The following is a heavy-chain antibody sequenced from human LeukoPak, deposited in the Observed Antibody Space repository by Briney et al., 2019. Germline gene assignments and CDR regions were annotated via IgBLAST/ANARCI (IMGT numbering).Heavy chain of an antibody. D-gene: IGHD3-10*01. V-gene: IGHV3-15*01. Sequence: GGSLRLSCAASGFTFSNAWMSWVRQAPGKGLEWVGRIKSKTDGGTTDYAAPVKGRFTISRDDSKNTLYLQMNSLKTEDTAVYYCTTGILWFRETASDAFDIWGQGTMVTVSS. J-gene: IGHJ3*02. CDR1: GFTFSNAW. CDR3: TTGILWFRETASDAFDI. CDR2: IKSKTDGGTT.